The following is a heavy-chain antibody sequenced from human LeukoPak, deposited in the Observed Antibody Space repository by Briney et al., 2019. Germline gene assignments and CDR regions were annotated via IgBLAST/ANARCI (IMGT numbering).Heavy chain of an antibody. CDR2: ISGSGGST. V-gene: IGHV3-23*01. Sequence: GGSLRLSCAASGFTFSSYAMTWVCQAPGKGLEWVSSISGSGGSTYYADSVRGRFTLSRDNSKNTLYLQMNSLRAEDTAVYYCAKDIVVVPAAGNAFDTWGQGTMVTVSS. CDR3: AKDIVVVPAAGNAFDT. J-gene: IGHJ3*02. D-gene: IGHD2-2*01. CDR1: GFTFSSYA.